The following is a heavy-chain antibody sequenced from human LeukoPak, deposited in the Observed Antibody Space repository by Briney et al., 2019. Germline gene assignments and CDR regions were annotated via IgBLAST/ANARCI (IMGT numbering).Heavy chain of an antibody. CDR3: ARSPGGSSWYGNY. Sequence: GGSLRLSCAASGFTFSSYSVNWVRQAPGKWLEWVSYISSSSSTIYYADSVKGRFTISRDNAKNSLYLQMNSLRAEDTAVYYCARSPGGSSWYGNYWRQGTLVTVSS. CDR2: ISSSSSTI. V-gene: IGHV3-48*01. D-gene: IGHD6-13*01. J-gene: IGHJ4*02. CDR1: GFTFSSYS.